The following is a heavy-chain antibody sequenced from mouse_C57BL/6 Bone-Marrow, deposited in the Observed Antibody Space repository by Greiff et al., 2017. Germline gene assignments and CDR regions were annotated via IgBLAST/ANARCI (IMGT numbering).Heavy chain of an antibody. D-gene: IGHD2-12*01. CDR1: GYAFSSSW. V-gene: IGHV1-82*01. Sequence: QVQLQQSGPELVKPGASVKISCKASGYAFSSSWMNWVKQRPGKGLEWIGRIYPGDGDTNYNGKFKGKATLTADKSSSTAYMELRSLTSEDSAVYFCARFAYSGPYWGQGTLVTVSA. CDR3: ARFAYSGPY. CDR2: IYPGDGDT. J-gene: IGHJ3*01.